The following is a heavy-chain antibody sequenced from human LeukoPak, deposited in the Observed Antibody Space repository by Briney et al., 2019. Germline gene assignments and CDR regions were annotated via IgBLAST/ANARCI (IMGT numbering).Heavy chain of an antibody. CDR1: GFIFSSFA. J-gene: IGHJ4*02. CDR2: ISYHGSNK. Sequence: GGSLRLSCAASGFIFSSFAMHWVRQAPGKGLEWVAVISYHGSNKYYADSVKGRFAISRDNSENTLYLQMNSLRAEDAAVYYCVREDYGEYYFDYWGQGTLVTVSS. CDR3: VREDYGEYYFDY. D-gene: IGHD4-17*01. V-gene: IGHV3-30*09.